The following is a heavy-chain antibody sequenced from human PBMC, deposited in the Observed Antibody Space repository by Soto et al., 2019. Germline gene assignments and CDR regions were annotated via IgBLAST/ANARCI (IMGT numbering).Heavy chain of an antibody. CDR1: GYTFTSYG. CDR3: ARALARPFDY. Sequence: ASVKVSCKASGYTFTSYGINWVRQAPGRGLEWMGWINPGNGNTKYSQQFQGRVIIDRDTSASTAYMELNSLRAEDTAVYYCARALARPFDYWGQGTLVTVSS. J-gene: IGHJ4*02. CDR2: INPGNGNT. V-gene: IGHV1-3*01.